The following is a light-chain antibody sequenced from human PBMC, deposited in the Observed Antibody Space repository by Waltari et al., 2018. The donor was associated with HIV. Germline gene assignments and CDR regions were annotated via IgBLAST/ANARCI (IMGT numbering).Light chain of an antibody. CDR1: QNIKSN. J-gene: IGKJ1*01. V-gene: IGKV3-15*01. Sequence: DIVMTLSPATLSVSPGERAPLSCRASQNIKSNLAWFQQLPGQAPRLLISSASIRATDIPPRFRGSGSVTDFTLTISSLQSEDFAIYYCQEYETWTKTFGQGTKVEMK. CDR3: QEYETWTKT. CDR2: SAS.